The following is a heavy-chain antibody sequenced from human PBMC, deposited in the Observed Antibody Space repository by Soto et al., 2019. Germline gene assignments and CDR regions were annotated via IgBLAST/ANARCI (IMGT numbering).Heavy chain of an antibody. CDR2: IWYDGSNK. J-gene: IGHJ1*01. V-gene: IGHV3-33*01. CDR1: GFSFSNYG. D-gene: IGHD3-3*01. Sequence: QVQLVESGGGVVQPGRSLRLSCAGSGFSFSNYGMHWVRQAPGKGLEWLALIWYDGSNKYYAGSVKGRFTISRDNSKNTLYLQMSSLRNEDTAVYYCARDPRVETTLMAVFQGWGQGTLVTVSS. CDR3: ARDPRVETTLMAVFQG.